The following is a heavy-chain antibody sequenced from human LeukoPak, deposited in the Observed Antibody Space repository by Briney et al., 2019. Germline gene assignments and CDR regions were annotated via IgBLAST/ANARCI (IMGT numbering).Heavy chain of an antibody. V-gene: IGHV3-30*03. D-gene: IGHD1-26*01. CDR3: ARDRGGGSYQVGLDH. Sequence: PGGSLRLSCAASGFTFSSYGMHWVRQAPGKGLEWVAVISYDGSNKYYADSVKGRFTISRDNSKNTLYLQMNSLRAEDTAVYYCARDRGGGSYQVGLDHWSQGTLVTVSS. CDR2: ISYDGSNK. CDR1: GFTFSSYG. J-gene: IGHJ5*02.